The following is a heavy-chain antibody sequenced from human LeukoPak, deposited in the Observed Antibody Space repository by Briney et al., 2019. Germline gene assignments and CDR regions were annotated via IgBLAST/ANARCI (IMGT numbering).Heavy chain of an antibody. Sequence: GASVKVSCKASGYTFTNHHMHWVRQAPGQGLEWMGIINPNSGGTNYAQKFQGRVTMTRDTSISTAYMELSRLRSDDTAVYYCARVALGYCSGGSCDDFDYWGQGTLVTVSS. CDR2: INPNSGGT. CDR3: ARVALGYCSGGSCDDFDY. V-gene: IGHV1-2*02. CDR1: GYTFTNHH. J-gene: IGHJ4*02. D-gene: IGHD2-15*01.